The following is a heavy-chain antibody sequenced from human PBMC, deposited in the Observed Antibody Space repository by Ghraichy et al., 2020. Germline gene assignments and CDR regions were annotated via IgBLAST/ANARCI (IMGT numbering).Heavy chain of an antibody. V-gene: IGHV3-9*01. CDR1: GFTFDDYA. CDR2: ISWNSGSI. J-gene: IGHJ5*02. D-gene: IGHD6-13*01. CDR3: AKGYSSSWNGVNWFDP. Sequence: GGSLRLSCAASGFTFDDYAMHWVRQAPGKGLEWVSGISWNSGSIGYADSVKGRFTISRDNAKNSLYLQMNSLRAEDTALYYCAKGYSSSWNGVNWFDPWGQGTLVTVSS.